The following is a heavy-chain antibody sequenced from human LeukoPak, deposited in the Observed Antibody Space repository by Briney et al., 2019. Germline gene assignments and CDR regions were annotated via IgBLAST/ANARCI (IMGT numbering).Heavy chain of an antibody. CDR3: ARVGRMYYYDSSGLPYAFDI. Sequence: SETLSLTCTVSSGSISTSNYYWGWVRQPPGKALEWIGNIFYSGSTYYSPSLKSRVTISVDTSKNQFSLKLSSVTAADTAVYYCARVGRMYYYDSSGLPYAFDIWGQGTMVTVSS. D-gene: IGHD3-22*01. J-gene: IGHJ3*02. CDR2: IFYSGST. CDR1: SGSISTSNYY. V-gene: IGHV4-39*07.